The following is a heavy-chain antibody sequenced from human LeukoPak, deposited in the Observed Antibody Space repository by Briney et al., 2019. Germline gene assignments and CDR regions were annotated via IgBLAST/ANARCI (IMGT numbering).Heavy chain of an antibody. CDR1: GYSFTSYW. CDR3: ARVMKSDGFFDY. CDR2: IWPGDSDT. D-gene: IGHD5-24*01. J-gene: IGHJ4*02. Sequence: GESLKISCKGSGYSFTSYWIGWVRQMPGKGLEWMGIIWPGDSDTRYSPSFQGQVTISADKSINTAYLQWSSLKASDTAIYYCARVMKSDGFFDYWGQGTLVTVSS. V-gene: IGHV5-51*01.